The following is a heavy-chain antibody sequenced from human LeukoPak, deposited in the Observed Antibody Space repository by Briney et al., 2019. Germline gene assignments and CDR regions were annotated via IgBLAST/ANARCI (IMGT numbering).Heavy chain of an antibody. CDR1: GGSISSYY. Sequence: SETLSLTCTVSGGSISSYYWSWIRQPPGKGLEWIGYIYYSGSTNYNPSLKSRVTISVDTSKNQFSLKLSSVTAADTAVYYCASGGGYVHGAFDIWGQGTMVTVSS. CDR2: IYYSGST. D-gene: IGHD2-15*01. J-gene: IGHJ3*02. V-gene: IGHV4-59*12. CDR3: ASGGGYVHGAFDI.